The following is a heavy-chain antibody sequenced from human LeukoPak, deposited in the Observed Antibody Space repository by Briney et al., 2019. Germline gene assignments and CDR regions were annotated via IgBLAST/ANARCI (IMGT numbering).Heavy chain of an antibody. J-gene: IGHJ4*02. CDR2: IYTSGST. Sequence: PSETLSLTCTVSGGSISSSSYYWGWIRQPAGKGLEWIGRIYTSGSTNYNPSLKSRDTKTVDTSKNQFSLKLSSVTAADTAVYYCARGRRAVTFDYWGQGTLVTVSS. CDR1: GGSISSSSYY. V-gene: IGHV4-61*02. CDR3: ARGRRAVTFDY. D-gene: IGHD4-17*01.